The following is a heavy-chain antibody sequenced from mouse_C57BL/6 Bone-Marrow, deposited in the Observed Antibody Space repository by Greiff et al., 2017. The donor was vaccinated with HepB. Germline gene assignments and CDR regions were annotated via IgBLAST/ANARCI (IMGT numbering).Heavy chain of an antibody. CDR1: GFTFSDYG. CDR3: AKNRQLRLRYYAMDY. CDR2: ISSGSSTI. J-gene: IGHJ4*01. V-gene: IGHV5-17*01. D-gene: IGHD3-2*02. Sequence: EVMLVESGGGLVKPGGSLKLSCAASGFTFSDYGMHWVRQAPEKGLEWVAYISSGSSTIYYADTVKGRFTISRDNAKNTLFLQMTSLRSEDTAMYYCAKNRQLRLRYYAMDYWGQGTSVTVSS.